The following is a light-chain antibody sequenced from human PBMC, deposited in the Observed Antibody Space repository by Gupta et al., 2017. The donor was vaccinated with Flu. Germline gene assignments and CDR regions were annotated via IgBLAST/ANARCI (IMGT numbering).Light chain of an antibody. CDR3: QQRSLWPPWT. J-gene: IGKJ1*01. CDR1: QSVDSS. V-gene: IGKV3-11*01. Sequence: ATLSLSPGERATLSCRASQSVDSSLDWYQQRPGQAPRLLIYDASNRAAGIPARFSGSGSGTDLTLTISSREPEDFALYYCQQRSLWPPWTFGQGTRVEI. CDR2: DAS.